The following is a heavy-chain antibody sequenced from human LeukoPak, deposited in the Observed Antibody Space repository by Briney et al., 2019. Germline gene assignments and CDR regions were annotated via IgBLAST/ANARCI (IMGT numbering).Heavy chain of an antibody. CDR3: AREVYYDSWSGYYRGAFDI. CDR1: GFTFSSYA. CDR2: ISYDGSNK. Sequence: GGSRRLSGAASGFTFSSYARHWVRQAPGKGMEWGAGISYDGSNKYYADSVKGRFTISRDNSKNTLYQQMNSLRAEDTAVYYCAREVYYDSWSGYYRGAFDIWGQGTMVTVSS. V-gene: IGHV3-30*04. D-gene: IGHD3-3*01. J-gene: IGHJ3*02.